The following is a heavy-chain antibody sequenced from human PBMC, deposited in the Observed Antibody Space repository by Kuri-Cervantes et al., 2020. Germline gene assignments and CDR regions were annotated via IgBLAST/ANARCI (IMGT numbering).Heavy chain of an antibody. J-gene: IGHJ3*02. D-gene: IGHD5/OR15-5a*01. Sequence: GSLRLSCTVSGGSISSYYWSWIRQPPGKGLEWIGEISHGGSTNYNPSLKSRVTISVDTSKNQFSLKLSSVTAADTAVYYCARRHLSTGAFDIWGQGTMVTVSS. V-gene: IGHV4-59*01. CDR1: GGSISSYY. CDR3: ARRHLSTGAFDI. CDR2: ISHGGST.